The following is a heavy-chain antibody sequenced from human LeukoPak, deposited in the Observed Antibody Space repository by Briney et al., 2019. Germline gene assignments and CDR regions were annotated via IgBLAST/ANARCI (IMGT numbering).Heavy chain of an antibody. CDR1: GFTFSSYA. J-gene: IGHJ4*02. CDR3: AKCRSGGSCYNFDY. Sequence: PGGSLRLSCAASGFTFSSYAMSWVRQAPGKGLDWFSGTSGSGGSTYYADSVKGRFTISRDNSKNTLFLQMNSLRAEDTAVYYCAKCRSGGSCYNFDYWGQGTLVTVSS. V-gene: IGHV3-23*01. CDR2: TSGSGGST. D-gene: IGHD2-15*01.